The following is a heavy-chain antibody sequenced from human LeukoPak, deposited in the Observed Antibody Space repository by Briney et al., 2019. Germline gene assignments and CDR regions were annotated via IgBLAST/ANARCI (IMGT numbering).Heavy chain of an antibody. J-gene: IGHJ4*02. Sequence: GGSLRLSCAASGFTFHDYTMHWVRQVPGKGLEWVSGITWDSGSTDYVDSVKGRFTISRDNAKNSVYLEMNSLRAEDTATYYCATTLNVATAGYFWGQGTLVTVSS. CDR1: GFTFHDYT. CDR2: ITWDSGST. CDR3: ATTLNVATAGYF. V-gene: IGHV3-9*01. D-gene: IGHD6-13*01.